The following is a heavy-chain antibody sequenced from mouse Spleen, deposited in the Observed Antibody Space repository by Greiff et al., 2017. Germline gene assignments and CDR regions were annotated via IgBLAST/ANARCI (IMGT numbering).Heavy chain of an antibody. D-gene: IGHD1-1*01. CDR3: ARQNYGSSMEY. CDR2: ISNGGGST. CDR1: GFTFSDYY. Sequence: EVQLQESGGGLVQPGGSLKLSCATSGFTFSDYYMYWVRQTPEKRLEWVAYISNGGGSTYYPDTVKGRFTISRDNAKNTLYLQMSRLKSEDTAMYYCARQNYGSSMEYWGQGTSVTVSS. J-gene: IGHJ4*01. V-gene: IGHV5-12*02.